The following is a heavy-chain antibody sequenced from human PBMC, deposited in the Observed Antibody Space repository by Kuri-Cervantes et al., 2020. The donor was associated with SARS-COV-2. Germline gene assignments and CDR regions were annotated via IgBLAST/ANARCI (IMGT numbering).Heavy chain of an antibody. CDR3: AKDQFGIVVVVATIDY. Sequence: GESLKISCAAPEFTFSSYAMHWVRQAPGKGLEWVALTSYDGSNKFYADSVKGRFTISRDNSKNTLYLQMNSLRPEDTAVYYYAKDQFGIVVVVATIDYWGQGTLVTVSS. CDR1: EFTFSSYA. J-gene: IGHJ4*02. D-gene: IGHD2-15*01. CDR2: TSYDGSNK. V-gene: IGHV3-30*04.